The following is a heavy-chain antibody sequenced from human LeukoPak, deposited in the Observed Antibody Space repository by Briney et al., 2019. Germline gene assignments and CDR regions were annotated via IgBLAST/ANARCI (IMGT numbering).Heavy chain of an antibody. J-gene: IGHJ1*01. V-gene: IGHV1-69*04. CDR3: ATITSMRVVLIS. Sequence: ASVKVSCKASGGTFSFYAINWVRQAPGQGLEWMGRIIPIPGMANYAQKFQGRVTITADSSTSTAYMEVSSLRSEDTAVYYCATITSMRVVLISWGQGTLVTVSS. D-gene: IGHD3-22*01. CDR1: GGTFSFYA. CDR2: IIPIPGMA.